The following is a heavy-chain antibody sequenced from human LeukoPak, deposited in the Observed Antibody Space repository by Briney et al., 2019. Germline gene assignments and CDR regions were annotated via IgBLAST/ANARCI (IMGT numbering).Heavy chain of an antibody. CDR2: ISSSSSI. CDR3: ARDRHFVAFDI. CDR1: GFTFTAFT. Sequence: PGRSLRLSCAASGFTFTAFTINWVRQAPGKGLEWVSSISSSSSIHFADSVKGRFTISRDNAKNSVSLQINSLRAEDTALYYCARDRHFVAFDIWGQGTMVTVSS. J-gene: IGHJ3*02. V-gene: IGHV3-69-1*01.